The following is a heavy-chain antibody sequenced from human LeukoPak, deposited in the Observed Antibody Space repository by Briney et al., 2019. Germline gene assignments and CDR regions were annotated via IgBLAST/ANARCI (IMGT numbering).Heavy chain of an antibody. V-gene: IGHV4-59*08. CDR1: GGSIGSYY. CDR3: ARLNNQLWWYNRLDP. CDR2: IYYSGST. D-gene: IGHD2-21*01. J-gene: IGHJ5*02. Sequence: SETLSLTCTVSGGSIGSYYWSWIRQPPGKGLEWIGYIYYSGSTNYNPSLKSRVTISVDTSKNQFSLKLSSVTAADTAVYYCARLNNQLWWYNRLDPWGQGTLVTVSS.